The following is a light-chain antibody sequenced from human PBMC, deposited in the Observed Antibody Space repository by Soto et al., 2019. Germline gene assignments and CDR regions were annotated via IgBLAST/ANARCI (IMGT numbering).Light chain of an antibody. CDR3: SSYTSSSTF. J-gene: IGLJ1*01. CDR2: DVS. V-gene: IGLV2-14*01. CDR1: SSDVGGYNY. Sequence: QSVLTQPASVSGSPGQSITISCTGTSSDVGGYNYVSWYQQHPGKAPKLMIYDVSNRPSGVSNRFSGSKSGNTASLTISGLQAEDEADYYCSSYTSSSTFFGTGTKGHRP.